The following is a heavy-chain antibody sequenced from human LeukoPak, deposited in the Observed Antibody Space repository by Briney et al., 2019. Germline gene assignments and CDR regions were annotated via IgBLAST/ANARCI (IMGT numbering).Heavy chain of an antibody. CDR3: ARDSYYDILTGYLRYFDY. CDR2: IGGSGDIT. J-gene: IGHJ4*02. D-gene: IGHD3-9*01. V-gene: IGHV3-23*01. CDR1: GFTFSSYA. Sequence: GGSLRLSCEVSGFTFSSYAMSWVRQAPGKGLEWVSAIGGSGDITYYVDSVKGRFTISRDNAKNSLYLQMNSLRAEDTAVYYCARDSYYDILTGYLRYFDYWGQGTLVTVSS.